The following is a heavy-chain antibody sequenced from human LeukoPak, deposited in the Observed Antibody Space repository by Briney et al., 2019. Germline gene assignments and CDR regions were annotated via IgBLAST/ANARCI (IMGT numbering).Heavy chain of an antibody. Sequence: PGGSLRLSCAASGFTFSSYEMNWVRQAPGKGLEWLSYISYTGSNKYYEDSVKGRFTISRDNAKNSLYLQMNSLRAEDTAVYFCARVFVGENFDYWGQGTLVTVSS. CDR1: GFTFSSYE. CDR2: ISYTGSNK. CDR3: ARVFVGENFDY. D-gene: IGHD1-14*01. J-gene: IGHJ4*02. V-gene: IGHV3-48*03.